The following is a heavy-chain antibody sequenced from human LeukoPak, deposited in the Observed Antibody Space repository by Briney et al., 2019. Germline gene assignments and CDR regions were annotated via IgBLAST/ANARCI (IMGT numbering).Heavy chain of an antibody. Sequence: PGGSLRLSCAASGFTFSSYWMSWVRQAAGKGLECVANIKQDGSEKYYVESVKGRFTSSRDKAKNSLYLQMTSLRAEHTAVYYRARVTGYCSSTSCYTEPYFDYGGEGTLVTVSS. J-gene: IGHJ4*02. CDR2: IKQDGSEK. D-gene: IGHD2-2*02. CDR3: ARVTGYCSSTSCYTEPYFDY. V-gene: IGHV3-7*01. CDR1: GFTFSSYW.